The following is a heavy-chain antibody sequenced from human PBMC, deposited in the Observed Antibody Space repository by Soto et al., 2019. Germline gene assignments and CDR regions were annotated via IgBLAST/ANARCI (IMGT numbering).Heavy chain of an antibody. CDR1: GYTFTGYY. Sequence: ASVKVSCKASGYTFTGYYMHWVRQAPGQGLEWMGWINPNSGGTNYAQKFQGWVTMTRDTSISTAYMELSRLRSDDTAVYYCARGSDDFWSGYYEHWGQGTLVTVSS. D-gene: IGHD3-3*01. V-gene: IGHV1-2*04. J-gene: IGHJ1*01. CDR2: INPNSGGT. CDR3: ARGSDDFWSGYYEH.